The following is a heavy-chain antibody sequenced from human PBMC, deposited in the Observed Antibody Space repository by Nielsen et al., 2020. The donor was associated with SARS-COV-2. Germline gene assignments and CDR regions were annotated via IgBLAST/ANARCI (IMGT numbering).Heavy chain of an antibody. J-gene: IGHJ5*02. CDR2: IYYSGST. CDR1: GGSISSGGFY. Sequence: SETLSLTCTVSGGSISSGGFYWSWIRQHPGKGLEWIGYIYYSGSTYYNPSLKSRLTMSVDTSKNQFSLKLSSVTAADTAVYYCARASDEDRNPNGFDPWGQGTQVTVSS. CDR3: ARASDEDRNPNGFDP. V-gene: IGHV4-31*03.